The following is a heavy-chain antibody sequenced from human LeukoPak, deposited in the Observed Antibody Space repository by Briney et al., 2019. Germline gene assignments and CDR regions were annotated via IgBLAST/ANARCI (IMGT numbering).Heavy chain of an antibody. V-gene: IGHV3-7*01. CDR3: ARDRAFKAFDY. CDR2: ITPNASET. J-gene: IGHJ4*02. CDR1: GFTFTTSW. Sequence: GGSLRLSCSASGFTFTTSWMNWVRQAPGKGLEWLASITPNASETYYVDSVRGRFTISRDDDKSSVYLQMNSLRAEDTAVYFCARDRAFKAFDYWGQGNLVSVSS.